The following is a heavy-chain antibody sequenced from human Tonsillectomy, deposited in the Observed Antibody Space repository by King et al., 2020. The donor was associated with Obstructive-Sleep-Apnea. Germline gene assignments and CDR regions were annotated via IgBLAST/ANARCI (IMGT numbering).Heavy chain of an antibody. Sequence: VQLQQWGAGLLKPSETLSLTCAVYGGSFSGYYWSWIRQPPGKGLEWIGEINHSGSTNYNPSLKSRVTISVDTSKNQFSLKLSSVTAADTAVYYCARSRGSGSFYYYYYGMDVWGHGTTVTVSS. V-gene: IGHV4-34*01. CDR1: GGSFSGYY. CDR3: ARSRGSGSFYYYYYGMDV. J-gene: IGHJ6*02. D-gene: IGHD3-10*01. CDR2: INHSGST.